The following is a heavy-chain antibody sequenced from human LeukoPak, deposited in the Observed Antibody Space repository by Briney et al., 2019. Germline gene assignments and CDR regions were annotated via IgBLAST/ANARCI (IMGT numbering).Heavy chain of an antibody. J-gene: IGHJ5*02. CDR1: GGSFSNYY. V-gene: IGHV4-34*01. CDR2: IYYSGST. D-gene: IGHD2-15*01. Sequence: PSETLSLTCAVYGGSFSNYYWNWIRQPPGKGLEWIGSIYYSGSTYYNPSLKSRVTISVDTSKNQFSLKLSSVTAADTAVYYCARESSGGNWFDPWGQGALVTVSS. CDR3: ARESSGGNWFDP.